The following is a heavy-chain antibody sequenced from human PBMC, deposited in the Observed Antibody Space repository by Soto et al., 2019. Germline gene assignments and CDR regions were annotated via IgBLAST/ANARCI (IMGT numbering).Heavy chain of an antibody. CDR2: IIPIFGTA. J-gene: IGHJ6*02. D-gene: IGHD2-15*01. Sequence: SVNVSCKASGGTFSSYAISRVRQAPGQGLEWMGGIIPIFGTANYAQKFQGRVTITADESTSTAYMELSSLRSEDTAVYYCARGIVVVVAATRSDIYYYYGMDVRGQGTTVTVSS. CDR1: GGTFSSYA. V-gene: IGHV1-69*13. CDR3: ARGIVVVVAATRSDIYYYYGMDV.